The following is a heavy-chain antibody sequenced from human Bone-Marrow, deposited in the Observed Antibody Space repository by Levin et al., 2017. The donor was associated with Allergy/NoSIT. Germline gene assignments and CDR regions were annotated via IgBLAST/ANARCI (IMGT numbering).Heavy chain of an antibody. V-gene: IGHV4-31*03. J-gene: IGHJ3*02. Sequence: MSSETLSLTCTVSGGSISSGGYYWSWIRQHPGKGLEWIGYIYYSGSTYYNPSLKSRVTISVDTSKNQFSLKLSSVTAADTAVYYCAREGGYCSGGSCYSPHDAFDIWGQGTMVTVSS. CDR2: IYYSGST. CDR3: AREGGYCSGGSCYSPHDAFDI. CDR1: GGSISSGGYY. D-gene: IGHD2-15*01.